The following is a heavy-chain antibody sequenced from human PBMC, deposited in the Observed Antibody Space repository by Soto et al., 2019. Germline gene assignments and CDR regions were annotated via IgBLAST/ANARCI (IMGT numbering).Heavy chain of an antibody. CDR3: ARDLVIVGVVAAHKRYYCYGMDV. Sequence: ASVKVSCKASGYTFTSYGISWVRQAPGQGLEWMGWISAYNGNTNYAQKLQGRVTMTTDTSTSTAYMELRSLRSDDTAVYYCARDLVIVGVVAAHKRYYCYGMDVWGQGTTVTVSS. CDR2: ISAYNGNT. CDR1: GYTFTSYG. J-gene: IGHJ6*02. V-gene: IGHV1-18*01. D-gene: IGHD2-15*01.